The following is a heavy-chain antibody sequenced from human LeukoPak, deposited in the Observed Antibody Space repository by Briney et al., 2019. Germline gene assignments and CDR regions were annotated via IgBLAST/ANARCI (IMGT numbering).Heavy chain of an antibody. CDR2: ISGSGGST. V-gene: IGHV3-23*01. CDR1: GFTFSSYA. D-gene: IGHD5-12*01. Sequence: GGSLRLSCAASGFTFSSYAINWVRQAPGKGLEWVLSISGSGGSTYYADSVKGRFTISRDNSKNTLYLQMNSLRAEDTAVYYCAKDAGYSGYDPGDYWGQGTLVTVSS. CDR3: AKDAGYSGYDPGDY. J-gene: IGHJ4*02.